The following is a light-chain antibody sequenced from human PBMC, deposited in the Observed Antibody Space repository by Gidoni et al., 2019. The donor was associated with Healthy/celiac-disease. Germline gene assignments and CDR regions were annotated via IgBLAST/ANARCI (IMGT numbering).Light chain of an antibody. CDR2: GKN. V-gene: IGLV3-19*01. CDR3: NSRDSSGNPEV. J-gene: IGLJ2*01. CDR1: SLRSYY. Sequence: SSELTQDHAVSVALGQTVRITCQGDSLRSYYASWYQQKPGQAPVLVIYGKNNRPSGIPDRFSGSSSGNTASLTITGAQAEDEADYYCNSRDSSGNPEVFGGGTKLTVL.